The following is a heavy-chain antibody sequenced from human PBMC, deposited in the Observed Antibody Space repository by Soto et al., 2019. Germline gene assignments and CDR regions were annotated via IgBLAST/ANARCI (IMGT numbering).Heavy chain of an antibody. V-gene: IGHV4-59*01. CDR2: IYYSGST. CDR3: ARESMWDSEGWFDP. Sequence: SETLSLTCTVSGGSISSYYWSWIRQPPGKGLEWIGYIYYSGSTNYNPSLKSRVTISVDTSKNQFSLKLSSVTAADTAVYYCARESMWDSEGWFDPWGQGTLVTVSS. J-gene: IGHJ5*02. D-gene: IGHD1-26*01. CDR1: GGSISSYY.